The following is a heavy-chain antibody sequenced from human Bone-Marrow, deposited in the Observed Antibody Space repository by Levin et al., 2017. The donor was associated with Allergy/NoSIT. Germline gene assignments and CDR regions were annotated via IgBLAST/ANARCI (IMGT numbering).Heavy chain of an antibody. J-gene: IGHJ4*02. CDR3: ARCMVRGVITCVTNY. V-gene: IGHV3-21*06. Sequence: GGSLRLSCVASGFTSSFFGITWVRQAPGKGLEWVSSISGDSEYMFYADSVKGRFAMSRDNANNSVYLQMSSLRAEDAGIYYCARCMVRGVITCVTNYWGQGTLVTVSS. D-gene: IGHD3-10*01. CDR1: GFTSSFFG. CDR2: ISGDSEYM.